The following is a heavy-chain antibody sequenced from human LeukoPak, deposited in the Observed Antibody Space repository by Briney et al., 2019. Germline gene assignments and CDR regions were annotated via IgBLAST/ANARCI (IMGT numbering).Heavy chain of an antibody. CDR3: ARSDHVDSSGWYDPFDY. CDR2: INSDGSST. Sequence: PGGSLRLSCAASGFTFSSYWMHWVRQAPGKGLVWVSRINSDGSSTSYADSVKGRFTISRDNAKNSLYLQMNSLRAEDTAVYYCARSDHVDSSGWYDPFDYWGQGTLVTVSS. CDR1: GFTFSSYW. D-gene: IGHD6-19*01. V-gene: IGHV3-74*01. J-gene: IGHJ4*02.